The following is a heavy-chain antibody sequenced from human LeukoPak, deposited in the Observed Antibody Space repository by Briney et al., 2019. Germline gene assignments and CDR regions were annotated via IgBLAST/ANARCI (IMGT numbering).Heavy chain of an antibody. CDR1: GGSISSYY. CDR2: IYYSGST. Sequence: SETLSLTCTVSGGSISSYYWSWIRQPPGKGLEWIGYIYYSGSTNYNPSLKSRVTISVDTSKNQFSLKLSSVTAADTAVYYCARIRWPKLIDYWGQGTLVTVSS. D-gene: IGHD4-23*01. V-gene: IGHV4-59*01. CDR3: ARIRWPKLIDY. J-gene: IGHJ4*02.